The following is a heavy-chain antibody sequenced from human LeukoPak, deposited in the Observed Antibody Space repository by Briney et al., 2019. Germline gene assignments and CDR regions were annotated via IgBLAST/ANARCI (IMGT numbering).Heavy chain of an antibody. Sequence: PGGSLRLSCVASGFTFSSYSMNWVRQAPGKGLGWVSSISSSSSYIYYADSVKGRFTISRDNAKNSLYLQMNSLRAEDTAVYYCARVRGAAEDYWGQGTLVTVSS. J-gene: IGHJ4*02. CDR2: ISSSSSYI. V-gene: IGHV3-21*01. D-gene: IGHD3-10*01. CDR1: GFTFSSYS. CDR3: ARVRGAAEDY.